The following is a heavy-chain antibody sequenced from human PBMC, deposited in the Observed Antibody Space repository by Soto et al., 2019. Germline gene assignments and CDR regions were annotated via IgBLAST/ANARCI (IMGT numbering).Heavy chain of an antibody. CDR1: GFTFSSYG. D-gene: IGHD4-17*01. CDR3: ARDAVHGDPAWGYFDL. Sequence: QVQLVESGGGVVQPGRSLRLSCAASGFTFSSYGMHWVRQAPGKGREWVAVIWYDGSNKYYADSVKGRFTISRDNSKNTLYLQMNSLRAEDTAVYYCARDAVHGDPAWGYFDLWGRGTLVTVSS. CDR2: IWYDGSNK. V-gene: IGHV3-33*01. J-gene: IGHJ2*01.